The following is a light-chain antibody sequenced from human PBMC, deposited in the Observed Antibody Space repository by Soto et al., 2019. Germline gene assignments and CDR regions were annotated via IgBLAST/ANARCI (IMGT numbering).Light chain of an antibody. CDR1: SSNIGAGYD. CDR3: QSSDSSLSGWV. V-gene: IGLV1-40*01. Sequence: QSVLTQPPSVSRAPGQRVTISCTGTSSNIGAGYDVHWYQQLPGTAPKLLIYGGSHRPSGVPDRFSASKSGTSASLAITGLQAEDEADYYCQSSDSSLSGWVFGGGTKLTVL. CDR2: GGS. J-gene: IGLJ3*02.